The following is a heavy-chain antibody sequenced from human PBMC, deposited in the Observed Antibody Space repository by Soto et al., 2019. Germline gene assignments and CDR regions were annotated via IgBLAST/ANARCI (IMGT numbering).Heavy chain of an antibody. CDR3: ARWYLDYGDYYWFDP. D-gene: IGHD4-17*01. J-gene: IGHJ5*02. CDR1: GGTFSSYA. Sequence: SVKVSCKASGGTFSSYAISWVRQAPGQGLEWMGGIIPIFGTANYAQKFQGRVTITADESTSTAYMELSSLRSEDTAVYYCARWYLDYGDYYWFDPWGQGTLVTVSS. CDR2: IIPIFGTA. V-gene: IGHV1-69*13.